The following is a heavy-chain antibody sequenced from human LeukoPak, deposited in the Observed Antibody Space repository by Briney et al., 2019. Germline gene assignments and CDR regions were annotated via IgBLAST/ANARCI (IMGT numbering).Heavy chain of an antibody. CDR1: GGSISSTNYY. V-gene: IGHV4-39*07. D-gene: IGHD3-16*02. CDR2: IYYSGST. Sequence: PSETLSLTCTVSGGSISSTNYYWGWIRQPPGKGLEWIGSIYYSGSTYYNPSLKSRVTISVDTSKNQFSLKLSSVTAADTAVYYYARRSSGGSYVWGSYRYFDYWGQGTLVTVSS. J-gene: IGHJ4*02. CDR3: ARRSSGGSYVWGSYRYFDY.